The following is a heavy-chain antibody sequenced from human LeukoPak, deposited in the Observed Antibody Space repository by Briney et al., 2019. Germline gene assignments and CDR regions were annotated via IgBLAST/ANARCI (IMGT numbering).Heavy chain of an antibody. V-gene: IGHV3-53*01. CDR3: ARSAVASGINYFDP. J-gene: IGHJ5*02. CDR1: GFTVSDNY. Sequence: PGGSLRLSCEASGFTVSDNYINWIRQAPGKGLEWVAAIFSGGGTYYIDSVKGRFTISRDNAKNTLYLQMNSLRAEDTAMYYCARSAVASGINYFDPWGQGPLVTVSS. D-gene: IGHD6-13*01. CDR2: IFSGGGT.